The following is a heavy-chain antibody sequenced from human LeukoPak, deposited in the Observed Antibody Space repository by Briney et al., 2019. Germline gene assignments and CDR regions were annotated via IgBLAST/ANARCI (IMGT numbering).Heavy chain of an antibody. V-gene: IGHV3-30*01. CDR2: ISYDGRNP. D-gene: IGHD3-9*01. J-gene: IGHJ4*02. CDR3: ARDAGDLLTGYYKYHFDY. Sequence: GGSLRLSCAASGFAFSDYTFHSVRHAPGKGLEWAAIISYDGRNPYYADSVRGRFTISRDHSRSTLYLQMNSLRTEDTAMYFCARDAGDLLTGYYKYHFDYWGQGTLVTVSS. CDR1: GFAFSDYT.